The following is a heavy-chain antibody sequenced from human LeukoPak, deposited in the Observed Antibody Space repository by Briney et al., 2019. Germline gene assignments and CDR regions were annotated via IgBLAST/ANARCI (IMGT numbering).Heavy chain of an antibody. Sequence: GASVKVSCKASGYTFTGYYMHWVRQAPGQGLEWMGGINPNSGGTNYAQKFEGRVTMTRDTSISTAYMELSRLRSDDTAVYYCAREPIAVAGYYYYGMDVWGQGTTVTVSS. D-gene: IGHD6-19*01. J-gene: IGHJ6*02. CDR3: AREPIAVAGYYYYGMDV. CDR2: INPNSGGT. V-gene: IGHV1-2*02. CDR1: GYTFTGYY.